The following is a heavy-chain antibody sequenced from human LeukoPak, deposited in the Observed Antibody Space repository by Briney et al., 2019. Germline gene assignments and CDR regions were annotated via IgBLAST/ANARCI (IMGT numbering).Heavy chain of an antibody. CDR2: IFYTGST. Sequence: SETLSLTCTVSGGSISTYYWSWIRQPPGKGLEWLGYIFYTGSTNYNPSLKSRVTMSIDTSKNQFSLKLSSVTAADTAVYYCARRDGYSSAYWFDPWGLGTLVTVSS. J-gene: IGHJ5*02. CDR1: GGSISTYY. V-gene: IGHV4-59*01. CDR3: ARRDGYSSAYWFDP. D-gene: IGHD5-18*01.